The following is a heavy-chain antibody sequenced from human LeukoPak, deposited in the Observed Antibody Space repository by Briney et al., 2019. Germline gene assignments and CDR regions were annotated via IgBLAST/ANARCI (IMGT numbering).Heavy chain of an antibody. D-gene: IGHD2-2*01. CDR1: GGSISSSY. CDR3: ARGYCSSTICYQYFHH. V-gene: IGHV4-59*07. Sequence: WDTLSLTCTVSGGSISSSYWSWIRQPTGKGLECIGYICYSGSNKYYPSLKSRVAISVDTSKNQFSHKLNSVTAADTAVYYCARGYCSSTICYQYFHHWGQGTLVTVSS. J-gene: IGHJ1*01. CDR2: ICYSGSN.